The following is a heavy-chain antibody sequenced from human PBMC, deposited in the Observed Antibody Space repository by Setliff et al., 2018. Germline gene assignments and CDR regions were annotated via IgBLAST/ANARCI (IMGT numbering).Heavy chain of an antibody. D-gene: IGHD3-3*02. V-gene: IGHV4-59*11. Sequence: SETLSLTCAVYGESFSGHYWTWIRQPPGKGLEWIGDIDYSGSTNYNPSLKSRVTISLDTSKNQFSLQLSSVTAADTAVYYCARDGLGAFSLRSMDVWGKGTTVTVSS. CDR2: IDYSGST. J-gene: IGHJ6*04. CDR1: GESFSGHY. CDR3: ARDGLGAFSLRSMDV.